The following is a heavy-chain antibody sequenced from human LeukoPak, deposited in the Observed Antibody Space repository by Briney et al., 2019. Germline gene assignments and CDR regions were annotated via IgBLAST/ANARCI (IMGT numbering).Heavy chain of an antibody. V-gene: IGHV3-53*01. J-gene: IGHJ4*02. D-gene: IGHD5-18*01. CDR3: ARDVGAMVSEPGY. CDR1: GFTVSSTY. CDR2: IYSGGGT. Sequence: GGSLRPSCAASGFTVSSTYMSWVRQAPGKGLEYVSLIYSGGGTYYADSVKGRFTISRDNSKNTLYLQMNSLRAEDTAVYYCARDVGAMVSEPGYWGQGTLVTVSS.